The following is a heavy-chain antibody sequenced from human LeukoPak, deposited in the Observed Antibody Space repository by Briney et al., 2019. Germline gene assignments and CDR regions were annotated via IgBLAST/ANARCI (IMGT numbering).Heavy chain of an antibody. D-gene: IGHD2-2*01. CDR3: AGRYCSSTSCYGRVDY. J-gene: IGHJ4*02. CDR1: GGTFSSYA. V-gene: IGHV1-69*04. Sequence: ASVKVSCKASGGTFSSYAISWVRQAPGQGLEWMGRIIPILGIANYAQKFQGRVTITADKSTSTAYMELSSLRSEDTAVYYCAGRYCSSTSCYGRVDYWGQGTLVTVSS. CDR2: IIPILGIA.